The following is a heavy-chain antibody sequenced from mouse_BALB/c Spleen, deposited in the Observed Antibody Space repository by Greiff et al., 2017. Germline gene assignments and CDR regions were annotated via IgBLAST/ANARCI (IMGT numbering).Heavy chain of an antibody. J-gene: IGHJ1*01. CDR1: GFTFSRYA. V-gene: IGHV5-9-4*01. D-gene: IGHD1-2*01. CDR2: ISSGGSYT. CDR3: ARDYYGCVGWYFDV. Sequence: EVKLMESGAGLVKPGGSLKLSCAASGFTFSRYAMSWVRQSPEKRLEWVAEISSGGSYTYYPDTVTGRFTISRDNAKNTLYLEMSSLRSEDTAMYYCARDYYGCVGWYFDVWGEGTTVTVSS.